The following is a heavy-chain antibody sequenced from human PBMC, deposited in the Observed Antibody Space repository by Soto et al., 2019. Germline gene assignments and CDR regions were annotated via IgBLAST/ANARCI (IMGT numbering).Heavy chain of an antibody. CDR3: AGTGTTGTFDY. J-gene: IGHJ4*02. Sequence: GGSLRLSCAASGFTFSSYGMHWVRQAPGKGLERVAVIWYDGSNKYYADSVKGRFTISRDNSKNTLYLQMNSLRAEDTAVYYCAGTGTTGTFDYWGQGTLVTVSS. D-gene: IGHD1-7*01. V-gene: IGHV3-33*01. CDR1: GFTFSSYG. CDR2: IWYDGSNK.